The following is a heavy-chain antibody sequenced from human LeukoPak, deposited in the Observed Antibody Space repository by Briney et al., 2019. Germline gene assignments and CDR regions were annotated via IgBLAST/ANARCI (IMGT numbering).Heavy chain of an antibody. CDR3: ARRIAVAGTGYFPH. V-gene: IGHV4-39*01. CDR1: GGSISSSSYY. D-gene: IGHD6-19*01. J-gene: IGHJ1*01. CDR2: IYYTGST. Sequence: SETLSLTCTVSGGSISSSSYYWGWIRQPPGKELEWIGSIYYTGSTYYNSSLKSRVTISVDTSKNQFSLKLRSVTAADTAVYYCARRIAVAGTGYFPHWGQGTLVTVSS.